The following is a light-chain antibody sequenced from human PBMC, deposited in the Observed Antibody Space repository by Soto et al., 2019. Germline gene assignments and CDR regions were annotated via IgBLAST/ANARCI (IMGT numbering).Light chain of an antibody. CDR3: QQYKDWHTYT. J-gene: IGKJ2*01. Sequence: DIVLTQSPCTLSLSPGSRCTLSCRASQSVSKWYVAWYQVKPGQAPRLVIYGASTRATGVPARFSGGGSGTEFTLTISSLKSEDFAVYYCQQYKDWHTYTFGQGTKVDIK. CDR1: QSVSKWY. V-gene: IGKV3-15*01. CDR2: GAS.